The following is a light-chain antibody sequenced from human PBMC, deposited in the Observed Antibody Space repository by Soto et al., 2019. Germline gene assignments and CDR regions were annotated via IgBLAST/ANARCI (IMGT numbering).Light chain of an antibody. CDR2: DAP. V-gene: IGKV3D-20*01. CDR1: QSVNSNY. J-gene: IGKJ4*01. Sequence: EIVLTQSPATLSLSPGERATLSCGASQSVNSNYLAWYQQKPGMALSLLISDAPSRATGIPDRSSGNGSGTEFTLTISRVEAEDSAVYYCQQDVRSPPLTFGGGTKVEIK. CDR3: QQDVRSPPLT.